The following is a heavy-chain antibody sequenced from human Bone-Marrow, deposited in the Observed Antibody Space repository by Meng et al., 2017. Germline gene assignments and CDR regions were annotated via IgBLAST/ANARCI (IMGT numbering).Heavy chain of an antibody. CDR1: GYTFTIYG. Sequence: QVDPVESGAEVKKPVSSVKVSFKASGYTFTIYGIRWVRQAPGQGLEWMGRINPKSGDTHYAQRFQGRVTMTGATSISTAYMELSGLRSDDTAMYYCARDEDISAAGKLFGDYWGQGTLVTVSS. CDR2: INPKSGDT. V-gene: IGHV1-2*06. J-gene: IGHJ4*02. CDR3: ARDEDISAAGKLFGDY. D-gene: IGHD6-13*01.